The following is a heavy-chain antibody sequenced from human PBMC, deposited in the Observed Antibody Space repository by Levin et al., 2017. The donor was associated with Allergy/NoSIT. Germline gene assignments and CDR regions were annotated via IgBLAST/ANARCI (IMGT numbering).Heavy chain of an antibody. CDR1: GFTFSSYG. CDR2: ISYDGSNK. V-gene: IGHV3-30*18. J-gene: IGHJ4*02. D-gene: IGHD3-10*01. Sequence: PGGSLRLSCAASGFTFSSYGMHWVRQAPGKGLEWVAVISYDGSNKYYADSVKGRFTISRDNSKNTLYLQMNSLRAEDTAVYYCAKWGDYYGSGSYRDYWGQGTLVTVSS. CDR3: AKWGDYYGSGSYRDY.